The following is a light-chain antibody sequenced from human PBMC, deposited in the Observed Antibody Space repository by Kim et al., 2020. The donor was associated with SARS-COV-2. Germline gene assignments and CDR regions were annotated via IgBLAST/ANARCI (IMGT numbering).Light chain of an antibody. J-gene: IGKJ3*01. CDR3: QQNDITPYT. CDR1: QSISSH. CDR2: AAS. Sequence: DIQMTQSPSSLSASVGDRVTITCRTTQSISSHLNWYQQKPGKAPRLLISAASTLQGGVPSRFSGSGSETEFTLTISSLQPEDFATYYCQQNDITPYTFGPGTKVDIK. V-gene: IGKV1-39*01.